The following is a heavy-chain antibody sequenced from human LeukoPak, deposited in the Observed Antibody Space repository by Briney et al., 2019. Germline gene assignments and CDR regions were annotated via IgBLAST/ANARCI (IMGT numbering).Heavy chain of an antibody. CDR2: LYSDDNT. Sequence: GGSLRLSCAASGFTFSSYEMNWVRQAPGKGLEWVSVLYSDDNTYYADSVKGRFTISRDNSKNTVYLQMNSLRVEDTAVYYCASLPWYFDYWGQGTLVTVSS. V-gene: IGHV3-53*01. J-gene: IGHJ4*02. CDR3: ASLPWYFDY. CDR1: GFTFSSYE.